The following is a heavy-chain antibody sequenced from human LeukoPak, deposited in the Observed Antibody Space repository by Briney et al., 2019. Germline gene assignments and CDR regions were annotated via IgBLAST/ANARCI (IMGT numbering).Heavy chain of an antibody. CDR3: ASGPADYQNWFDP. J-gene: IGHJ5*02. CDR1: GFAFSGSA. CDR2: IQSKANSFVK. V-gene: IGHV3-73*01. Sequence: PGGSLRLSCAASGFAFSGSAIHWVRQASGKGLEWVGRIQSKANSFVKTYAASLEGRFTISRDDSSNTAYLQMNSLKTEDTAVYYCASGPADYQNWFDPWGQGTLVTVSS. D-gene: IGHD2-2*01.